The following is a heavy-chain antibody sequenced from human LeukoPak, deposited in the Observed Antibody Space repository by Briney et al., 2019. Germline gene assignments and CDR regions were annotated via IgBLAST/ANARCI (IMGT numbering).Heavy chain of an antibody. CDR1: GGSISSTSYY. Sequence: SETLSLTCTVSGGSISSTSYYWSWIRQPAGKGLEWIGRIYTSGSTNYNPSLKSRVTMSVDTSKNQFSLKLSSVTAADTAVYYCARLSPYYDILTGYSMDYFDYWGQGTLVTVSS. D-gene: IGHD3-9*01. CDR3: ARLSPYYDILTGYSMDYFDY. J-gene: IGHJ4*02. V-gene: IGHV4-61*02. CDR2: IYTSGST.